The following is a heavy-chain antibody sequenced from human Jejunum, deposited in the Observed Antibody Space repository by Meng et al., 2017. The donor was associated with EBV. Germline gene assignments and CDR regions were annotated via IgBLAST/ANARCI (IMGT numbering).Heavy chain of an antibody. J-gene: IGHJ4*02. CDR2: IHHSGST. CDR1: GGSISTDNW. D-gene: IGHD5-24*01. Sequence: QVQLQESGPGLVKPSGTLALTCAVSGGSISTDNWWSWVRQPPGKGLEYIGEIHHSGSTKYNPSLKSRVTISVDKSNNHFSLKLSSVTAADTAVYYCARDRGVEDCWGQGTLVTVSS. V-gene: IGHV4-4*02. CDR3: ARDRGVEDC.